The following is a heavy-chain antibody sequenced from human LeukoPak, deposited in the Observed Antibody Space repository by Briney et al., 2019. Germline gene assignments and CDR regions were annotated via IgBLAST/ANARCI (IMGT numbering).Heavy chain of an antibody. CDR2: INHSVST. CDR1: GGSFSGYY. Sequence: SETLSLTCAVSGGSFSGYYWSWIREPPGKGLEWIGEINHSVSTNYNPSPQSRVTISLDTSKTQLSLNLRSVTAAPTAVYYCARGRIYCSGGSCYSGYFDYWGQGTLVTVSS. CDR3: ARGRIYCSGGSCYSGYFDY. D-gene: IGHD2-15*01. J-gene: IGHJ4*02. V-gene: IGHV4-34*01.